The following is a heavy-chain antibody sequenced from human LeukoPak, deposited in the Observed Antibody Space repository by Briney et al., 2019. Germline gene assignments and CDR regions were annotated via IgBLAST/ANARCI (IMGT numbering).Heavy chain of an antibody. V-gene: IGHV4-59*08. Sequence: SETLSLTCTVSGGSISSYYWSWIRQPPGKGLEWIGYIYYSGSTNYNPSLKSRVTISVDTSKNQFSLKLGSVTAADTAVYYCARLTPSAFDIWGQGTMVTVSS. CDR2: IYYSGST. J-gene: IGHJ3*02. CDR3: ARLTPSAFDI. CDR1: GGSISSYY.